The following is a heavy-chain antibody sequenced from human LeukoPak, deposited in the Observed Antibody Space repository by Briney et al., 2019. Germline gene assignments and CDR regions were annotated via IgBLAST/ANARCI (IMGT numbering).Heavy chain of an antibody. V-gene: IGHV4-4*02. CDR1: GGSISSSNW. D-gene: IGHD6-6*01. Sequence: PSGTLSLTCAVSGGSISSSNWRSWVRQPPGKELEWIGEIYHSGSTYYNPSLKSRVTISVDTSKNQFSLKLSSVTAADTAVYYCARSSSSASTAFDYWGQGTLVTVSS. J-gene: IGHJ4*02. CDR2: IYHSGST. CDR3: ARSSSSASTAFDY.